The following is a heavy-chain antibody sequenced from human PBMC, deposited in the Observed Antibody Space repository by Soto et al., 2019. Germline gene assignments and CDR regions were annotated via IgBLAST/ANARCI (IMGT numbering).Heavy chain of an antibody. J-gene: IGHJ6*03. CDR3: ARGYCSGGSCYSPYYYYYYYMDV. V-gene: IGHV3-33*01. Sequence: GGSLRLSCAASGFTFSSYGMHWVRQAPGKGLEWVAVIWYDGSNKYYADSVKGRFTISRDNSKNTLYLQVNSLRAEDTAVYYCARGYCSGGSCYSPYYYYYYYMDVWGKGTTVTVSS. CDR2: IWYDGSNK. D-gene: IGHD2-15*01. CDR1: GFTFSSYG.